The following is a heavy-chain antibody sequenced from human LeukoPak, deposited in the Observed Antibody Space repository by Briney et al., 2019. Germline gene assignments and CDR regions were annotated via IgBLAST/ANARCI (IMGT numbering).Heavy chain of an antibody. D-gene: IGHD3-10*01. Sequence: TSETLSLTCTVSGGSISSHYWSWVRQPPGKGLEWIGYIYYSGSTDYNPSLRSRVTISVDTSKNQFSLKLSSVTAADTAVYYCARRNYGSGSKGGTFDYWGQGTLVTVSS. J-gene: IGHJ4*02. V-gene: IGHV4-59*11. CDR3: ARRNYGSGSKGGTFDY. CDR1: GGSISSHY. CDR2: IYYSGST.